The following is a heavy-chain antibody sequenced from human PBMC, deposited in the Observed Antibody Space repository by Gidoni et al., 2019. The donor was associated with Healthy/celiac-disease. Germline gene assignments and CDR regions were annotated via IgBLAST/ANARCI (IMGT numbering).Heavy chain of an antibody. CDR3: ARGVVAVAGNNWFDP. J-gene: IGHJ5*02. V-gene: IGHV3-33*01. CDR2: IWYDGSNK. D-gene: IGHD6-19*01. CDR1: GFTFSSYG. Sequence: QVQLVESGGGVVQPGRSLRLSCAASGFTFSSYGMHWVRQAPGKGLEWVAVIWYDGSNKYYADSVKGRFTISRDNSKNTLYLQMNSLRAEDTAVYYCARGVVAVAGNNWFDPWGQGTLVTVSS.